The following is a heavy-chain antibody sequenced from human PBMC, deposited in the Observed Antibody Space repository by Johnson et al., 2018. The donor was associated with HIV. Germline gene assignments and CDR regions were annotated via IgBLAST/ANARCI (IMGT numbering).Heavy chain of an antibody. Sequence: VQLVESGGGVVRPGGSLRLSCAASGFTFDDYGMSWVRQAPGKGLEWVSGINWNGGSTGYADSVKGRFTISRDNAKNSLYLQMNSLRAEDTAVYYCARDRKWVAARSGDVFDIWGQGTMVTVSS. CDR3: ARDRKWVAARSGDVFDI. CDR1: GFTFDDYG. V-gene: IGHV3-20*04. CDR2: INWNGGST. D-gene: IGHD6-6*01. J-gene: IGHJ3*02.